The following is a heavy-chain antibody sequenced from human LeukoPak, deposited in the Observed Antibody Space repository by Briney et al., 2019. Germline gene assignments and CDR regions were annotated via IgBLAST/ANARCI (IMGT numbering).Heavy chain of an antibody. CDR3: AREYGDFDY. CDR2: INPSGST. Sequence: SETLSLTCTVSGGSISNFYWNWIRPPAGKGLEWIGRINPSGSTNYNPSLKSRLTMSVDMSKSQFSLELSSVTAADTAIYYCAREYGDFDYWGQGTLVTVSS. J-gene: IGHJ4*02. V-gene: IGHV4-4*07. CDR1: GGSISNFY. D-gene: IGHD4-17*01.